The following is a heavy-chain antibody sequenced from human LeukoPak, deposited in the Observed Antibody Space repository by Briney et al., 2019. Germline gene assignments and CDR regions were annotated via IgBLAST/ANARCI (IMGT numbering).Heavy chain of an antibody. CDR3: AGSSRGYSYGYVIDY. Sequence: GASVKVSCKASGGTFSSYAISWVRQAPGQGLEWMGRIIPILGIANYAQKFQGRVTITADKSTSTAYMELSSLRSEDTAVYYCAGSSRGYSYGYVIDYWGQGTLVTVSS. CDR2: IIPILGIA. D-gene: IGHD5-18*01. CDR1: GGTFSSYA. J-gene: IGHJ4*02. V-gene: IGHV1-69*04.